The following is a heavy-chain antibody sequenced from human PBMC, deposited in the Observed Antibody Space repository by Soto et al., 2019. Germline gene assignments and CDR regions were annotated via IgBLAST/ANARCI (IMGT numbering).Heavy chain of an antibody. V-gene: IGHV1-18*01. CDR2: ISAYNGNT. D-gene: IGHD3-10*01. Sequence: ASVKVSCKASGYTFTIYCISWVRQAPGQGLEWMGWISAYNGNTNYAQKLQGRVTMTTDTSTSTAYMELRSLRSDDTAVYYCERDLNYGSGPRRGFXIWGQGTMVXVSS. CDR1: GYTFTIYC. J-gene: IGHJ3*02. CDR3: ERDLNYGSGPRRGFXI.